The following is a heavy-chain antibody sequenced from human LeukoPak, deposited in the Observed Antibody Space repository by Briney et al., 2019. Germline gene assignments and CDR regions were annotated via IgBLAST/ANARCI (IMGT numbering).Heavy chain of an antibody. CDR3: ARTATVTRVYFDY. J-gene: IGHJ4*02. CDR2: IYYSGST. D-gene: IGHD4-17*01. CDR1: GGSISSSSYY. Sequence: SETLSLTCTVSGGSISSSSYYWGWIRQPPGKGLEWIGSIYYSGSTYYNPSLKSRVTISVDKSKNQFSLKLSSVTAADTAVYYCARTATVTRVYFDYWGQGTLVTVSS. V-gene: IGHV4-39*07.